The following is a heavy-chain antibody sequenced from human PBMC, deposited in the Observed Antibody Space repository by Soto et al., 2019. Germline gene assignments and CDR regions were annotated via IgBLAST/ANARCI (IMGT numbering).Heavy chain of an antibody. J-gene: IGHJ1*01. CDR2: IYYSGST. V-gene: IGHV4-30-4*01. Sequence: SETLSLTCTVSGGSISSGDYYWSWIRQPPGKGLEWIGYIYYSGSTYYNPSLKSRVTISVDTSKNQFSLKLSSVTAADTAVYYCARDHREMAPILYFQHWGQGTLVIVSS. D-gene: IGHD3-3*01. CDR1: GGSISSGDYY. CDR3: ARDHREMAPILYFQH.